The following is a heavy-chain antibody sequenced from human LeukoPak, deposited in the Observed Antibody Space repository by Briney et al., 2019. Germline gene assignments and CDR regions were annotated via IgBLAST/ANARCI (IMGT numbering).Heavy chain of an antibody. J-gene: IGHJ4*02. CDR3: ASYDFWSGYYFDY. D-gene: IGHD3-3*01. CDR1: GGSFSGDY. CDR2: INHSGST. Sequence: SETLSLTCAVYGGSFSGDYWSWIRQPPGKGLEWIGEINHSGSTNYNPSLKSRVTISVDTSKNQFSLKLSSVTAADTAVYYCASYDFWSGYYFDYWGQGTLVTVSS. V-gene: IGHV4-34*01.